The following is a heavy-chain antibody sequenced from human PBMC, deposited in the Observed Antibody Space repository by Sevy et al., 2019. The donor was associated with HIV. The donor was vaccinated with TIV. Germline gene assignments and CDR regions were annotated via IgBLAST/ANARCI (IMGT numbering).Heavy chain of an antibody. CDR3: ARAVEDYSDSSAWDWYFDL. J-gene: IGHJ2*01. CDR1: GFTVSGKQ. CDR2: FFSGGKK. D-gene: IGHD3-22*01. V-gene: IGHV3-66*01. Sequence: GSLRISCSALGFTVSGKQLSWVRQGPGKGLGGVPSFFSGGKKHFADSVKGRFTISRDNSKNTLSLQMNSLSAEDTAVYYCARAVEDYSDSSAWDWYFDLWGRGTLVTVSS.